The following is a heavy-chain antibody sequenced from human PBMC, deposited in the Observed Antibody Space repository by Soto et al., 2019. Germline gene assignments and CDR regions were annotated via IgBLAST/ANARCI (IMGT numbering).Heavy chain of an antibody. Sequence: SETLSLTCAVYGGSFSGYYWSWIRQPPGKGLEWVGEINHSGGTNYNPSLKSRVTISVDTSKNQFSLKLSSVTAADTAVYYCARVTAAAGYGMDVWGQGTTVTVSS. CDR3: ARVTAAAGYGMDV. D-gene: IGHD6-13*01. V-gene: IGHV4-34*01. J-gene: IGHJ6*02. CDR2: INHSGGT. CDR1: GGSFSGYY.